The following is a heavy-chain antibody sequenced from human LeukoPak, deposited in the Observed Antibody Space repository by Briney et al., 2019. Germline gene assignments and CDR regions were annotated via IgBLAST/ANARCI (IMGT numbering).Heavy chain of an antibody. CDR1: GYTFTSYY. CDR3: ARNYYGSGSSH. Sequence: ASVKVSCKASGYTFTSYYMHWVRQAPGQGLEWMGIINPSGGSTSYAQKFQGRVTMTRNTSISTAYMELSSLRSEDTAVYYCARNYYGSGSSHWGQGTLVTVSS. CDR2: INPSGGST. D-gene: IGHD3-10*01. J-gene: IGHJ4*02. V-gene: IGHV1-46*01.